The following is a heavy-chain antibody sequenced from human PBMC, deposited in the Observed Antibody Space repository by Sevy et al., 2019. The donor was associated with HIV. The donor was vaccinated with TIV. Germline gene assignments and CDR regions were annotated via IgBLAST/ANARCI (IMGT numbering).Heavy chain of an antibody. CDR3: ARVAGPLTGPVYFDY. CDR2: ISYDGSNK. CDR1: GFTFSSYA. D-gene: IGHD7-27*01. Sequence: GGSLRLSCAASGFTFSSYAMHWVRQAPGKGLEWVADISYDGSNKYYADSVKGRFTISRDNSKNTLYLQMNSLRAEDTAVYYCARVAGPLTGPVYFDYWGQGTLVTVSS. J-gene: IGHJ4*02. V-gene: IGHV3-30-3*01.